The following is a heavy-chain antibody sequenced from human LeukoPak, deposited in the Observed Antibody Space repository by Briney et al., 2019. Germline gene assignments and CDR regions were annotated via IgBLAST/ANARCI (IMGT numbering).Heavy chain of an antibody. Sequence: SETLSLTCTVSGYSISSGYYWGWVRQPPGKGLEWIGTIYHSGSAYYNPSLKSRVTISVDTSKNQFSLKLTSVTAADTAVYYCARVRGYCSSTICYRYYFDYWGQGTLVTVSS. CDR3: ARVRGYCSSTICYRYYFDY. CDR2: IYHSGSA. J-gene: IGHJ4*02. V-gene: IGHV4-38-2*02. CDR1: GYSISSGYY. D-gene: IGHD2-2*01.